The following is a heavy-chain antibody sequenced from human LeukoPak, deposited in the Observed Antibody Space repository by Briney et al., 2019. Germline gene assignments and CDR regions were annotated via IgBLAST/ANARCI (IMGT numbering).Heavy chain of an antibody. CDR2: IYYSGSS. Sequence: SQTLSVTCTVSGGSISSGGYYCSWIRQHPGKGLEWIGYIYYSGSSYYNPSLKSRVTISVDTSKNQFSLKLSSVTAADTAVYYCASYYDSSGYREYWGQGTLVTVSS. CDR1: GGSISSGGYY. V-gene: IGHV4-31*03. CDR3: ASYYDSSGYREY. D-gene: IGHD3-22*01. J-gene: IGHJ4*02.